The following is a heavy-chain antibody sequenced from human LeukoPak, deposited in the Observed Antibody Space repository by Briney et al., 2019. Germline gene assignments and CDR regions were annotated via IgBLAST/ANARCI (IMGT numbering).Heavy chain of an antibody. Sequence: GGSLRLSCAASGFTFSGYWMHWVCQAPGKGLEWVSRVNSDGSSTYYADSVKGRFTVSRDNAKNMLYLQMNSLRAEDTAVYYCARENDDSGGYYFTWGQGTLVTVSP. J-gene: IGHJ5*02. CDR2: VNSDGSST. D-gene: IGHD3-22*01. CDR1: GFTFSGYW. CDR3: ARENDDSGGYYFT. V-gene: IGHV3-74*01.